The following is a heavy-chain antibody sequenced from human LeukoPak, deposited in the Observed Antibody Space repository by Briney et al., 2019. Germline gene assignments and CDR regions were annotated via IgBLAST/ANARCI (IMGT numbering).Heavy chain of an antibody. Sequence: PGGSLRLSCTASGFTFNTFNMNWVRQAPGKGLEWVSSITSGGDYIYYSDAVKGRFATSRDNAKNSLSLQLNSLRVEDTAVYYCARGHYDVLAASYKWTPDYWGQGTLVTVSS. D-gene: IGHD3-9*01. CDR2: ITSGGDYI. V-gene: IGHV3-21*01. J-gene: IGHJ4*02. CDR1: GFTFNTFN. CDR3: ARGHYDVLAASYKWTPDY.